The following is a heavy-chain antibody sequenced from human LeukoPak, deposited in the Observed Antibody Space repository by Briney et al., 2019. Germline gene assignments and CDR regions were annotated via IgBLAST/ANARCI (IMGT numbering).Heavy chain of an antibody. J-gene: IGHJ4*02. CDR2: VYPGHSGT. CDR3: AVTLEVPGTATWYVS. V-gene: IGHV5-51*01. D-gene: IGHD6-19*01. Sequence: GESLKISCQAFGYTFTNYWIAWVRQMPGKGLEWMGIVYPGHSGTRYSPSFQGQVSMPVDRSISTAYLQWSSLKASDTAMYYCAVTLEVPGTATWYVSWGQGTLVTVSS. CDR1: GYTFTNYW.